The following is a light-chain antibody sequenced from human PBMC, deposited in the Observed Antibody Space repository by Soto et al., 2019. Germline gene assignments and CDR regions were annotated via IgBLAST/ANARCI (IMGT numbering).Light chain of an antibody. Sequence: EIVMTQSPATLSVYPGERATLSCRASQSVSNNLAWYQQKPCQAPRLLIYGASTRATVIPARFSGSGSGTEFTLTISSLQSEDFAVYYCQQYNNWGTFGQGTKVEIK. CDR1: QSVSNN. CDR2: GAS. J-gene: IGKJ1*01. V-gene: IGKV3-15*01. CDR3: QQYNNWGT.